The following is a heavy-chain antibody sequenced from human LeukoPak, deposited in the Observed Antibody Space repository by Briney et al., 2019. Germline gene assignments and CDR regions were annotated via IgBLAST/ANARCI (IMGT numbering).Heavy chain of an antibody. D-gene: IGHD1-26*01. V-gene: IGHV3-23*01. J-gene: IGHJ4*02. Sequence: GGSLRLSCAASGFTFSSYAMSWVRQAPGKGLEWVSAISGSGGSTYYADSAKGRFTISRVNSKSTLYLQMNSLRAEDTAVYYCAKASGSFDYWGQGTLVTVSS. CDR1: GFTFSSYA. CDR3: AKASGSFDY. CDR2: ISGSGGST.